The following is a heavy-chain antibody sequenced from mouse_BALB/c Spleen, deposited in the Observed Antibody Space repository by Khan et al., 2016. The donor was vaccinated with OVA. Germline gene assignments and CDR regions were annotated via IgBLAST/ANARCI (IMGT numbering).Heavy chain of an antibody. Sequence: EVELVESGGGSVKPGGSLKLSCAVSGFTFSSYAMSWVRQTPEKRLEWVASISSGGSNYYPDSVKGRFTISRDNARNILYLQMSSLRSEDMAMYYCAREAYRYDEYYFDYWGQGTTLTVSS. CDR2: ISSGGSN. D-gene: IGHD2-14*01. CDR3: AREAYRYDEYYFDY. CDR1: GFTFSSYA. J-gene: IGHJ2*01. V-gene: IGHV5-6-5*01.